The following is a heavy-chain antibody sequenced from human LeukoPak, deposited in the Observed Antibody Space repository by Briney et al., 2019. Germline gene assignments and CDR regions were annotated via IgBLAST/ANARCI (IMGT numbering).Heavy chain of an antibody. J-gene: IGHJ4*02. V-gene: IGHV3-23*01. CDR3: AKKETVVSPGNYFDY. Sequence: PGGSLRLSCAASGFTFSSYDMNWVRQAPGKGREGVSAISDRGGNTYYADSVKGRFTISRDNAKNTLYLQMNSLRAEDTAVYYCAKKETVVSPGNYFDYWGQGTLVTVSS. CDR1: GFTFSSYD. CDR2: ISDRGGNT. D-gene: IGHD4-23*01.